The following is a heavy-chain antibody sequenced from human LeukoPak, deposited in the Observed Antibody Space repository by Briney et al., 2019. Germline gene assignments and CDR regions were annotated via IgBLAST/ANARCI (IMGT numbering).Heavy chain of an antibody. CDR3: ARDLMRRRIAVAES. Sequence: SETLSLTCAVYGGSFSGYYWSWIRQPPGKGLEWIGEINHSGSTNYNPSLKSRVTISVDTSKNQFSLKLSSVTAADTAVYYCARDLMRRRIAVAESWGQGTLVTVSS. CDR1: GGSFSGYY. D-gene: IGHD6-19*01. V-gene: IGHV4-34*01. J-gene: IGHJ5*02. CDR2: INHSGST.